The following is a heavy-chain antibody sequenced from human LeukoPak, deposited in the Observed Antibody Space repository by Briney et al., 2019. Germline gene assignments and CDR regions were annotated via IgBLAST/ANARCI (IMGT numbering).Heavy chain of an antibody. CDR1: GYTFTSYG. J-gene: IGHJ4*02. V-gene: IGHV1-18*01. CDR2: ISAYNGNT. Sequence: ASGKVSCKASGYTFTSYGISWVRQAPGQGLEWMGWISAYNGNTNYAQKLQGRVTMTTDTSTSTAYMELRSLRSDDTAVYYCARDGYCSSTSCYIPYYWGQGTLVTASS. D-gene: IGHD2-2*03. CDR3: ARDGYCSSTSCYIPYY.